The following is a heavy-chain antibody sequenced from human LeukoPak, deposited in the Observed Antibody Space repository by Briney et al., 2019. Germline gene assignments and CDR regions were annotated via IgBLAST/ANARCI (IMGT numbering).Heavy chain of an antibody. J-gene: IGHJ4*02. Sequence: PGGSLRLSCAASGFTVSSSYMTWVRQAPGKGLEWVSVTYPAGNTYYADSVKGRFTISRDNSKNTLYLQMNSLRAEDTAVYYCARDLGGNSFDYWGQGTLVTVSS. CDR1: GFTVSSSY. V-gene: IGHV3-53*01. CDR2: TYPAGNT. CDR3: ARDLGGNSFDY. D-gene: IGHD4-23*01.